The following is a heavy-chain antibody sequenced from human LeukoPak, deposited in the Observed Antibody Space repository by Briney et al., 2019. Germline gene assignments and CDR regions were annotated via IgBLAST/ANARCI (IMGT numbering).Heavy chain of an antibody. CDR1: GFTFSNYW. D-gene: IGHD4-17*01. CDR2: IDSDGTST. V-gene: IGHV3-74*01. J-gene: IGHJ4*02. Sequence: GGSLRLSCAGSGFTFSNYWIYWVRQAPGKGLVWVSRIDSDGTSTVYADSVKGRFTISRDNAKNSLYLQMNSLRDEDTAVYYCARVRTTVTKHEIDYWGQGTLVTVSS. CDR3: ARVRTTVTKHEIDY.